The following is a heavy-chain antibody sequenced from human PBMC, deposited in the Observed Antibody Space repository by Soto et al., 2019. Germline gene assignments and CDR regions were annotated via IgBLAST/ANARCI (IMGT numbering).Heavy chain of an antibody. V-gene: IGHV1-46*01. Sequence: QVQLVQSGAEVKKPGASVKVSCKASGYTFTSYYMHWVRQAPGQGLEWMGIINPSGGSTSYAQKFQGRVTMTRDTSTSTVYMELSSLRSEDTAVYYCARECYDSSGYCDDAFDIWGQGTMVTVSS. D-gene: IGHD3-22*01. CDR2: INPSGGST. J-gene: IGHJ3*02. CDR3: ARECYDSSGYCDDAFDI. CDR1: GYTFTSYY.